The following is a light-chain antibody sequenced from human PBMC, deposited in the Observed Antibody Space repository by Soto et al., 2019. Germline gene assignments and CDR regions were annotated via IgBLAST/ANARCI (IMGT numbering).Light chain of an antibody. CDR2: GSS. V-gene: IGKV3-20*01. J-gene: IGKJ2*01. Sequence: EVVLTQSPGTLSLSPGESATLSWRASQSVSNNYFAWYQQKPGQAPRLLIFGSSDRATGIPDRFSGSGSGTDFTLTISRLEPEDFAVYYCQQYGSSPPYTFGQGTKLEIK. CDR1: QSVSNNY. CDR3: QQYGSSPPYT.